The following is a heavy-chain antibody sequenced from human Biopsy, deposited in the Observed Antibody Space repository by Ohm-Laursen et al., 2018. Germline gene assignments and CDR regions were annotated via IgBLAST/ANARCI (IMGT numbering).Heavy chain of an antibody. CDR2: VYHSGTT. CDR1: GGSISSGSNY. D-gene: IGHD5-24*01. CDR3: ARHDGNGPFALDS. J-gene: IGHJ4*02. Sequence: SDTLSLTCPVSGGSISSGSNYWAWIRQPPGKGLEWIGSVYHSGTTYYSPSLKSRVTISVDTSKNQLSLKVTSVTAADTAAYYCARHDGNGPFALDSWGQGTLVTASS. V-gene: IGHV4-39*01.